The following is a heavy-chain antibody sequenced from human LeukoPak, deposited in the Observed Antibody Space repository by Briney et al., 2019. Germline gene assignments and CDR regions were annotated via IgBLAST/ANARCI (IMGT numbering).Heavy chain of an antibody. CDR3: ARGTTIFGVVIIRGAFDI. V-gene: IGHV6-1*01. J-gene: IGHJ3*02. CDR2: TYYRSKWYN. Sequence: SQTLSLTCAISGDSVSSNSAAWNWIRQSPSRGLEWLGRTYYRSKWYNDYAVSVKSRITINPDTSKNQFSLQLNSVTPDDTAVYYCARGTTIFGVVIIRGAFDIWGQGTMVTVSS. D-gene: IGHD3-3*01. CDR1: GDSVSSNSAA.